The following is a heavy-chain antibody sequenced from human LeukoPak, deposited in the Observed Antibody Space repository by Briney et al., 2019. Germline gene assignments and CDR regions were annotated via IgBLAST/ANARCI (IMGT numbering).Heavy chain of an antibody. J-gene: IGHJ5*01. Sequence: SETLSLTCSVSGGYSTNYQWSWIRQSPEKRLEWIGYIYSSRNIKYNSSLKSRVTISVDTSKNQFSLKLSSVTAADTAVYYCARALYGEGSYPGFDSWGQGILVIVSS. CDR3: ARALYGEGSYPGFDS. D-gene: IGHD3-10*01. CDR1: GGYSTNYQ. CDR2: IYSSRNI. V-gene: IGHV4-59*12.